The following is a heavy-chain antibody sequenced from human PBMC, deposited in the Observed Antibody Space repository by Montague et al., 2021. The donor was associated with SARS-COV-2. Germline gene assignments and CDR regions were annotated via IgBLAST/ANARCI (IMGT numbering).Heavy chain of an antibody. J-gene: IGHJ4*02. CDR3: AREGITAAGKDFDY. D-gene: IGHD6-13*01. V-gene: IGHV3-30*04. Sequence: SLRLSCAASGFTFSSYAMHWVRQAPSKGLEWVAVISYDGTNEYYADSVKGRFTISRDSSKNTLYLQMNSLRAEDTAVYYCAREGITAAGKDFDYWGQGTLVTVSS. CDR1: GFTFSSYA. CDR2: ISYDGTNE.